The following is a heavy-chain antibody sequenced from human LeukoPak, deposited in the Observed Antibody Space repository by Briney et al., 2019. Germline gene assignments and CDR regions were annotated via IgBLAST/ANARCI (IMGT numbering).Heavy chain of an antibody. CDR2: IWYDGSNK. Sequence: PGGSLRLSCAASGFTLSSFGMHWVRHAPRKGLEWVAVIWYDGSNKYYADSVKGRFTISRDNSKNTLYLQMNSLRAEDTAVYYCARELPPVVTYYFDYWGQGTLVTVSS. CDR1: GFTLSSFG. CDR3: ARELPPVVTYYFDY. J-gene: IGHJ4*02. V-gene: IGHV3-33*01. D-gene: IGHD3-22*01.